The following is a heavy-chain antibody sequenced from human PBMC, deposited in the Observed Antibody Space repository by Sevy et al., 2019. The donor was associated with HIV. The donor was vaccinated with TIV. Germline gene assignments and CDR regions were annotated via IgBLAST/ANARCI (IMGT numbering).Heavy chain of an antibody. CDR3: AKGDMVVVPAAIVDY. V-gene: IGHV3-23*01. CDR2: ISGSGGST. D-gene: IGHD2-2*01. CDR1: GFTFSSYA. Sequence: GGSLRLSCAASGFTFSSYAMSWVRQAPGKGLEWVSAISGSGGSTYYADSVKGRFTISRDNPKNTLYLQMNSLRAEDTAVYYCAKGDMVVVPAAIVDYWGQGTLVTVSS. J-gene: IGHJ4*02.